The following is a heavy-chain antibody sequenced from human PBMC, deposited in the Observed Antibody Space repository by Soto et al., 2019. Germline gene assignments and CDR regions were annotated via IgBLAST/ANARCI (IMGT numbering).Heavy chain of an antibody. CDR1: GFTFGTYA. CDR3: AKTTRRVLRFLEWSDAFDI. V-gene: IGHV3-23*01. D-gene: IGHD3-3*01. Sequence: PGGSLRLSCAASGFTFGTYAMSWVRQAPGKGLEWVSAISDSGGSPYYADSVKGRFTISRDNSENTLYLQMNILRAGDTAVYYCAKTTRRVLRFLEWSDAFDIWGQGTMVTVSS. CDR2: ISDSGGSP. J-gene: IGHJ3*02.